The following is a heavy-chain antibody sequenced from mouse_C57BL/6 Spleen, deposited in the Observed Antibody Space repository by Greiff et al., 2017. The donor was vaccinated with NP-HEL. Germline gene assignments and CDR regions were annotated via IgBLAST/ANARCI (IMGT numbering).Heavy chain of an antibody. CDR2: INPSNGGT. J-gene: IGHJ4*01. Sequence: VQLQQPGTELVKPGASVKLSCKASGYTFTSYWMHWVKQRPGQGLEWIGNINPSNGGTNYNEKFKSKATLTVDKSSSTAYMQLSSLTSEDSAVYYCARGDSPYYYAMDYWGQGTSVTVSS. CDR3: ARGDSPYYYAMDY. D-gene: IGHD3-3*01. CDR1: GYTFTSYW. V-gene: IGHV1-53*01.